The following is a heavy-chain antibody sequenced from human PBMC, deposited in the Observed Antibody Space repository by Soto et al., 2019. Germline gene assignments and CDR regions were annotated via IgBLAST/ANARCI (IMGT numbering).Heavy chain of an antibody. CDR2: ISLYSDVT. CDR1: GYTFSNYG. V-gene: IGHV1-18*01. D-gene: IGHD2-2*01. J-gene: IGHJ5*02. Sequence: QVELGQSGGEVKRPGASVKVSGKTSGYTFSNYGITWVRQAPGQPLEWLGGISLYSDVTNYAQKFQGRLSMTTDTSTTTAYMELRSLRSDETAVYYCARVVPGAEAWFGPWGQGTLVTVSS. CDR3: ARVVPGAEAWFGP.